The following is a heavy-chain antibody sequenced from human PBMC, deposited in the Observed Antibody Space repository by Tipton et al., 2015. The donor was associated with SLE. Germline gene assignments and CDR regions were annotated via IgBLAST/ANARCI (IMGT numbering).Heavy chain of an antibody. J-gene: IGHJ3*02. Sequence: QLVQSGAEVKKPGSSVKVSCKASGGTFSSYAISWVRQAPGQGLEWMGGIIPIFGTANYAQKFQGRVTITTDESTSTAYMELRSLRSDDTAVYYCARDPGIVVVKWDAFDIWGQGTMVTVSS. CDR3: ARDPGIVVVKWDAFDI. CDR2: IIPIFGTA. V-gene: IGHV1-69*01. D-gene: IGHD3-22*01. CDR1: GGTFSSYA.